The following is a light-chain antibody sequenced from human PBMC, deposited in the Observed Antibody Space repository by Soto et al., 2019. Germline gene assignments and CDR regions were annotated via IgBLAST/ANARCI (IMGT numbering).Light chain of an antibody. Sequence: DIMLTQSPATLSVSPGETPTLSCKTSQSVDSLLAWYQQKPGQXPRXXIYRASTRTTGIPARFSGSGSGTELTITINSLQSEDCEVYYGQQYNNWPITFGQGTRLEIK. CDR1: QSVDSL. V-gene: IGKV3-15*01. CDR3: QQYNNWPIT. CDR2: RAS. J-gene: IGKJ5*01.